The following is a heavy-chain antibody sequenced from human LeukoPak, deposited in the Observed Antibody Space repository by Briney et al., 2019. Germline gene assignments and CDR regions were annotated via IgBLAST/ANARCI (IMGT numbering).Heavy chain of an antibody. J-gene: IGHJ4*02. CDR2: IWYDGSNK. Sequence: PGGSLRLSCAASGFTFSSYGMHWVRQAPGKGLEWVAVIWYDGSNKYYADSVKGRSTISRDNSKNTLYLQMNSLRAEDTAVYYCAGGPYAAAFDYWGQGTLVTVSS. CDR1: GFTFSSYG. CDR3: AGGPYAAAFDY. D-gene: IGHD6-13*01. V-gene: IGHV3-33*01.